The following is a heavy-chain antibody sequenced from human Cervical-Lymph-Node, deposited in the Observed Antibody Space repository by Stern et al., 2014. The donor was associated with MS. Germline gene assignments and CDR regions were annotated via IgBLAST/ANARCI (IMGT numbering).Heavy chain of an antibody. J-gene: IGHJ1*01. V-gene: IGHV3-33*01. Sequence: QVQLVESGGGVVQPGRSLRLSCAASGFTFSTYGMHWVRQAPGKGLEWVALIWYDGSNKYFADSVKGRFTISRDDSKNTLFLQMNSLRAEDTAIYYCVRGNGYGDHPEYFRHWGQGTLVTVSS. CDR2: IWYDGSNK. CDR1: GFTFSTYG. D-gene: IGHD4-17*01. CDR3: VRGNGYGDHPEYFRH.